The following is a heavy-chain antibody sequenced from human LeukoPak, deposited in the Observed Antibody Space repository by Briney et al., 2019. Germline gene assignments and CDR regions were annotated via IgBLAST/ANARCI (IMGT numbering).Heavy chain of an antibody. V-gene: IGHV3-30*03. J-gene: IGHJ6*02. Sequence: GRSLRLSCAASGFTFSSYGMHWVRQAPGKGLEWVAVISNDGSNKYFADSVKGRFTISGDNSKNTLYLQMNSLRAEDTAVYYCARPYYYGSGSYRAPQNYYYYGMDVWGQGTTVTVSS. D-gene: IGHD3-10*01. CDR3: ARPYYYGSGSYRAPQNYYYYGMDV. CDR2: ISNDGSNK. CDR1: GFTFSSYG.